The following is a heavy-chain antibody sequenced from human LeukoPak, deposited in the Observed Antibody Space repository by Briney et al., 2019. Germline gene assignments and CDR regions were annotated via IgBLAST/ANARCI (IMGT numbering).Heavy chain of an antibody. D-gene: IGHD3-22*01. CDR3: ARGGYYDSSGSRDAFDI. Sequence: SETLSLTCAVYGGSFSGYYWSWIRQPAGKGLEWIGRIYTSGSTDYNPSLKSRVTISLDTSKNQFSLKLSSVTAADTAVYYCARGGYYDSSGSRDAFDIWGQGTMVTVSS. CDR2: IYTSGST. V-gene: IGHV4-59*10. J-gene: IGHJ3*02. CDR1: GGSFSGYY.